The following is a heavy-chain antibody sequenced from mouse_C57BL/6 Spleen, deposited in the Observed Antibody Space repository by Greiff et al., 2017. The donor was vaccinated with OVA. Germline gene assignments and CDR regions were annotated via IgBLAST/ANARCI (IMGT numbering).Heavy chain of an antibody. D-gene: IGHD2-4*01. CDR2: IWTGGGT. V-gene: IGHV2-9-1*01. CDR1: GFSLTSYA. J-gene: IGHJ4*01. CDR3: ARNLDYDYDDGLMDY. Sequence: VKVVESGPGLVAPSQSLSITCTVSGFSLTSYAISWVRQPPGKGLEWLGVIWTGGGTNYNSALKSRLSISKDNSKSQVFLKMNSLQTDDTARYYCARNLDYDYDDGLMDYWGQGTSVTVSS.